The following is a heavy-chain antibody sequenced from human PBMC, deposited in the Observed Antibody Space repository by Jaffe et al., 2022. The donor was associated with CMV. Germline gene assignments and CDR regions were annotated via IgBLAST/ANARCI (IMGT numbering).Heavy chain of an antibody. Sequence: EVQLVESGGGLVQPGGSLRLSCAASGFTFSSYWMSWVRQAPGKGLEWVANIKQDGSEKYYVDSVKGRFTISRDNAKNSLYLQMNSLRAEDTAVYYCARGGIVVVVAATAFDYWGQGTLVTVSS. D-gene: IGHD2-15*01. CDR3: ARGGIVVVVAATAFDY. CDR2: IKQDGSEK. V-gene: IGHV3-7*03. CDR1: GFTFSSYW. J-gene: IGHJ4*02.